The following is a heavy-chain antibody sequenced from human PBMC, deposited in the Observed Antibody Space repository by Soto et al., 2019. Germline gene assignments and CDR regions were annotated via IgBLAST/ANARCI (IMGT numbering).Heavy chain of an antibody. D-gene: IGHD3-10*01. V-gene: IGHV4-31*03. CDR3: AREIQLLWFGEPHNWFDP. J-gene: IGHJ5*02. CDR2: IYYSGST. Sequence: QVQLQESGPGLVKPSQTLSLTCTVSGGSISSGGYYWSWIRQHPGKGLEWIGYIYYSGSTYYNPSLKRRVTTSVDTSKNQFSLKLSSVTAADTAVYYCAREIQLLWFGEPHNWFDPWGQGTLVTVSS. CDR1: GGSISSGGYY.